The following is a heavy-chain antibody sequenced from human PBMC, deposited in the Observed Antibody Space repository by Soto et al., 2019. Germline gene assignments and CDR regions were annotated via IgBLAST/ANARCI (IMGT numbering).Heavy chain of an antibody. Sequence: GGSLRLSCVASEFTFSNYEMNWVRQAPGKGLEWVSYISYTGSTIYYADSVRGRFTISRDNSKNSLYLQMNSLRAEDTAVYYCASGLRNYYDRSGLHYWGQGTLV. J-gene: IGHJ4*02. CDR3: ASGLRNYYDRSGLHY. V-gene: IGHV3-48*03. CDR2: ISYTGSTI. CDR1: EFTFSNYE. D-gene: IGHD3-22*01.